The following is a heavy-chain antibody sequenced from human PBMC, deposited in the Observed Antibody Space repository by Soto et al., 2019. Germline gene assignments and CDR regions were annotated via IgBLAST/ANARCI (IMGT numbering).Heavy chain of an antibody. D-gene: IGHD1-26*01. CDR1: GYTFTNY. J-gene: IGHJ4*02. CDR3: GRENLSYVD. V-gene: IGHV1-2*02. Sequence: QAQLVQSGAEAQRPGTSVKVSCKVSGYTFTNYFHWIRQAPGQGLEWMGWMNPNDGDTEYEGKVQGRVTLTRDTSIPSAEMELRSLKVDDTAVYYCGRENLSYVDWGQGTLVTVSS. CDR2: MNPNDGDT.